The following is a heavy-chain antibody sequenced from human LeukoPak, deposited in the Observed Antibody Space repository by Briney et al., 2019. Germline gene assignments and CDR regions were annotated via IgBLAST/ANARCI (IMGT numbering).Heavy chain of an antibody. D-gene: IGHD2-8*02. V-gene: IGHV1-2*02. CDR3: ARGHAGGNYRYYYMDV. Sequence: ASVKVSCKASGGTFSSYAISWVRQAPGQGLEWMGWINPNTGGTNYAQKFQGRVTMTRDTSISTAYMELSRLTSDDTAVYYCARGHAGGNYRYYYMDVWGKGTTVTVSS. CDR1: GGTFSSYA. CDR2: INPNTGGT. J-gene: IGHJ6*03.